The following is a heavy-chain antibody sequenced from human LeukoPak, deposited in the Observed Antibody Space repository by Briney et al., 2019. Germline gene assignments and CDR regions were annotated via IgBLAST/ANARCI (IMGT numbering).Heavy chain of an antibody. J-gene: IGHJ4*02. CDR1: GFTFRIYV. CDR3: AKGKGYYYDSSGLDY. CDR2: ISGSGDTT. D-gene: IGHD3-22*01. V-gene: IGHV3-23*01. Sequence: GGSLRLSCAASGFTFRIYVMTWVRQAPGKGLEWVSSISGSGDTTYYADSVKGRFSVSRDNSKNTLYMQMNSLRAEDTAVYYCAKGKGYYYDSSGLDYWGQGTLVTVSS.